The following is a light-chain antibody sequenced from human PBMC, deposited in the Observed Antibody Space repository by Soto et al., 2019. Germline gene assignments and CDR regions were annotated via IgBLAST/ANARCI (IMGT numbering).Light chain of an antibody. V-gene: IGKV3-20*01. Sequence: EIVLTQSPGTLSLSPGERATLSCRASQSVSSTYLAWYQQKPGRAPSLLIYGASRRATGIPDRLSGSGSGTDFTLTISRLEPEDFAVYYWQQYERSPTTFGGGTKVEIK. CDR2: GAS. CDR3: QQYERSPTT. CDR1: QSVSSTY. J-gene: IGKJ4*02.